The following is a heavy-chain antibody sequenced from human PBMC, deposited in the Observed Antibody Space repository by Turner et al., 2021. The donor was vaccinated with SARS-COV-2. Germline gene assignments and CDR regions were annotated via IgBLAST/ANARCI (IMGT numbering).Heavy chain of an antibody. D-gene: IGHD6-13*01. CDR2: LYYGGAT. Sequence: QLQLQESGPGVVKPSETLSLTCSFSGDSITRRSFYWGWIRQSPGKGLEWPGSLYYGGATYYNPSLNNRVTVSVDTSKNQFSLRLTSVTAADTAVYSCARGISSSSRYFNWFDPWGQGTLVTVSS. V-gene: IGHV4-39*01. CDR3: ARGISSSSRYFNWFDP. CDR1: GDSITRRSFY. J-gene: IGHJ5*02.